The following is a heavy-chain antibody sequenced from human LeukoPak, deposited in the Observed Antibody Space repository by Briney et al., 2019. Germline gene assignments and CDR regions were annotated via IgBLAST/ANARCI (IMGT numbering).Heavy chain of an antibody. J-gene: IGHJ3*02. CDR1: GGSFSGYY. D-gene: IGHD4-17*01. CDR3: ARDKHDYGDYRTDAFDI. V-gene: IGHV4-4*07. Sequence: SETLSLTCAVYGGSFSGYYWSWIRQPAGKGLEWIGHIYTSGSTNYNPSLRSRVTMSLDTSKNHFSLKLSSVTAADTAVYYCARDKHDYGDYRTDAFDIWGQGTMVTVSS. CDR2: IYTSGST.